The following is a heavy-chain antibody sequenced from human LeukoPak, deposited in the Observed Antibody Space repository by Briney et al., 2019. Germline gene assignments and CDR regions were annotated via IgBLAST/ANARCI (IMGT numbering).Heavy chain of an antibody. Sequence: PGGSLRLSCAASGFTFSSYSMNWVRQAPGKGLEWVSSISSSSSYIYYADSVKGRFTMSRDNAKNSLYLQMNSLRAEDTAVYYCARAYVGATVYYYYYMDVRGKGTTVTVSS. CDR2: ISSSSSYI. D-gene: IGHD1-26*01. J-gene: IGHJ6*03. CDR3: ARAYVGATVYYYYYMDV. CDR1: GFTFSSYS. V-gene: IGHV3-21*01.